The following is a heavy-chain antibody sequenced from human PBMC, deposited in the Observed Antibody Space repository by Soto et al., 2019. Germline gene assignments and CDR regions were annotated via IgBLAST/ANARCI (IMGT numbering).Heavy chain of an antibody. CDR2: ISWNSGSI. V-gene: IGHV3-9*01. Sequence: EVQLVESGGGLVQPGRSLRLSCAASGFTFDDYAMHWVRQAPGKGLEWVSGISWNSGSIGYADSVKGRFTISRDNAKNSLYLQMNSLRAEDTALYYCAKGTVQLLDYWCQGTLVTVSS. CDR1: GFTFDDYA. J-gene: IGHJ4*02. D-gene: IGHD1-1*01. CDR3: AKGTVQLLDY.